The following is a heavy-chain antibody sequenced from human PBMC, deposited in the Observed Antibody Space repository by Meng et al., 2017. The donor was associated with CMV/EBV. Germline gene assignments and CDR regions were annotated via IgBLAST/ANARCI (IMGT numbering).Heavy chain of an antibody. CDR1: GYTFTGYY. V-gene: IGHV1-2*02. Sequence: ASVKVSCKASGYTFTGYYMHWVRQAPGQGLEWMGWINPNSGGTNYAQKFQGRVTMTRDTSISTAYMELGRLRSDDTAVYYCASTDVVGEDYYYGMDVWGQGTTVTVSS. CDR2: INPNSGGT. J-gene: IGHJ6*02. CDR3: ASTDVVGEDYYYGMDV. D-gene: IGHD3-16*01.